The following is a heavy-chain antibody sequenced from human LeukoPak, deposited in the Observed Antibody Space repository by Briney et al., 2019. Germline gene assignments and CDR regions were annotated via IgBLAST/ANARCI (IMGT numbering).Heavy chain of an antibody. CDR3: ARETSGAWDY. V-gene: IGHV3-23*01. D-gene: IGHD1-26*01. J-gene: IGHJ4*02. CDR2: ISGSGGST. CDR1: GFTFSSYG. Sequence: GGSLRLSCAASGFTFSSYGMSWVRQAPGKGLEWVSAISGSGGSTYYADSVKGRFIISRDNSKNSLYLQMNSLRAEDTAVYYCARETSGAWDYWGQGTLVTVSS.